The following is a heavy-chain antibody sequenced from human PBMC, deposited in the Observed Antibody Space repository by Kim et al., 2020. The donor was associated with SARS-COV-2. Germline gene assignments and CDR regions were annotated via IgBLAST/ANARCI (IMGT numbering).Heavy chain of an antibody. CDR2: IYYSGST. CDR1: GGSISSYY. CDR3: ARCGSGWTNNWFDP. Sequence: SETLSLTCTVSGGSISSYYWSWIRQPPGKGLEWIGYIYYSGSTNYNPSLKSRVTISVDTSKNQFSLKLSSVTAADTAVYYCARCGSGWTNNWFDPWGQGTLVTVSS. J-gene: IGHJ5*02. D-gene: IGHD6-19*01. V-gene: IGHV4-59*13.